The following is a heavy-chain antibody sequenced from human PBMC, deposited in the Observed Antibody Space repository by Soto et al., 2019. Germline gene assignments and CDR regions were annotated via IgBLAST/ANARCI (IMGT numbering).Heavy chain of an antibody. D-gene: IGHD1-1*01. CDR3: ARGRYGDY. CDR2: ISAHNGNT. V-gene: IGHV1-18*01. J-gene: IGHJ4*02. CDR1: GYDFTTYG. Sequence: QVHLVQSGAEVKKPGASVKVSCKGSGYDFTTYGITWVRQAPGQGLEWMAWISAHNGNTDYAQKLXGXVXLTRDTSTSTAYMELRSLRSDDTAVYYCARGRYGDYWGQGALVTVSS.